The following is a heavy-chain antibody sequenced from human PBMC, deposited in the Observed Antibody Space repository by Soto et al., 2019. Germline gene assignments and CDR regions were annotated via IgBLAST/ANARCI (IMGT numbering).Heavy chain of an antibody. J-gene: IGHJ6*02. Sequence: GGSLRLSCAASGFTFSSYVMHWVRQAPGKGLEWVAVISYDGSNKYYADSVKGRFTISRDNSKNTLYLQMNSLRAEDTAVYYCAKIFYDFWSGYYPAGMDVWGPGTT. V-gene: IGHV3-30*18. D-gene: IGHD3-3*01. CDR2: ISYDGSNK. CDR1: GFTFSSYV. CDR3: AKIFYDFWSGYYPAGMDV.